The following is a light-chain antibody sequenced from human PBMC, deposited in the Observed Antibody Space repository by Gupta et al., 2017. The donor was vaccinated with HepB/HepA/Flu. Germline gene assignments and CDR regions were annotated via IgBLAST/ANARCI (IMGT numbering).Light chain of an antibody. Sequence: QSVLTQPPSASGTPGQRVTISCSGSCSNIGSNYVYWYQQLPGTAPKLLIYRNNQRPSGVPDRFSGSKSGTSASLAISGLRSEDEADYYCAAWDDSLSGHWVFGGGTKLTVL. CDR2: RNN. CDR3: AAWDDSLSGHWV. J-gene: IGLJ3*02. CDR1: CSNIGSNY. V-gene: IGLV1-47*01.